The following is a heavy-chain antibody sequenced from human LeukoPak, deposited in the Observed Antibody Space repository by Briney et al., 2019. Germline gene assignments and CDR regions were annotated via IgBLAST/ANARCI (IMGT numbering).Heavy chain of an antibody. CDR1: GFIFSNYA. D-gene: IGHD6-19*01. CDR2: IWYDGQTK. CDR3: AREWGRIAVAGGPGY. V-gene: IGHV3-33*01. Sequence: PGESLRLSCEASGFIFSNYAMHWVRQAPGKGLQWVALIWYDGQTKFYGDSVKGRFTISRDNSGSTLFLHTSSLRVEDTAVYYRAREWGRIAVAGGPGYWGQGALVTVSS. J-gene: IGHJ4*02.